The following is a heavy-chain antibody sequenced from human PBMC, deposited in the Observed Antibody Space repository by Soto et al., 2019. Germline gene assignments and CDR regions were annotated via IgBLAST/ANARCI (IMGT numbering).Heavy chain of an antibody. Sequence: QVQLQESGPGLVKPSETLSLTCTVSGGYISSYYWTWIRQPPGKGLEWIGYIYYSGSTNYNPSLKSRVTMSIDTSKNQFSLKLSSVTAADTAVYYCGRYCTNTKCRGGYYLDLWGQGTLLTVSS. J-gene: IGHJ5*02. CDR3: GRYCTNTKCRGGYYLDL. D-gene: IGHD2-8*01. CDR1: GGYISSYY. V-gene: IGHV4-59*01. CDR2: IYYSGST.